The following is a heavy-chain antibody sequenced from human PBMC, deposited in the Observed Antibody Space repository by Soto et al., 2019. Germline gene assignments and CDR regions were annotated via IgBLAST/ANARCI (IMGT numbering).Heavy chain of an antibody. V-gene: IGHV4-39*01. CDR1: GGSISSSSYY. CDR2: IYYSGST. Sequence: QLQLQESGPGLVKPSETLSLTCTVSGGSISSSSYYWGWIRQPPGKGLEWIGSIYYSGSTYYNPSLRSRVTISVDTSKNQFSLKLSSVTAADTAVYYCARGGLELRAYYYGMDVWGQGTTVTVSS. CDR3: ARGGLELRAYYYGMDV. D-gene: IGHD1-7*01. J-gene: IGHJ6*02.